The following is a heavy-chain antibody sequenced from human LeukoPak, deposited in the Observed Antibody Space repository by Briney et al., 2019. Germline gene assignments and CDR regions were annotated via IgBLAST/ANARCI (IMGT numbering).Heavy chain of an antibody. CDR3: AKDTTMTSTYYFDY. Sequence: PGGSLRLSCAASGFTFSSYAMSWVRQAPGKGLEWVSAISGSGGSTYYADSVKGRFTISRDNSKNTLCLQMNSLRAEDTAVYYCAKDTTMTSTYYFDYWGQGTLVTVSS. V-gene: IGHV3-23*01. D-gene: IGHD3-22*01. CDR1: GFTFSSYA. J-gene: IGHJ4*02. CDR2: ISGSGGST.